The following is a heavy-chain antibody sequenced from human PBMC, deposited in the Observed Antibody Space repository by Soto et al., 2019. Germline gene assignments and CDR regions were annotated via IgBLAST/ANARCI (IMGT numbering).Heavy chain of an antibody. Sequence: PSETLSLTCNVSGVSIINTSYYWGWIRQPPGKGLEWIGTVYFDGTTFYNPSLKSRLIISVDTSKNQFSLRLTSVPSADTAFYYCARHGFYWGQGTLVTVSS. CDR1: GVSIINTSYY. CDR3: ARHGFY. V-gene: IGHV4-39*01. J-gene: IGHJ4*02. CDR2: VYFDGTT.